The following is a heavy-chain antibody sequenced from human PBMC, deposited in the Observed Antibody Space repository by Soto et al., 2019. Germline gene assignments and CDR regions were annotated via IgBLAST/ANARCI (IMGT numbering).Heavy chain of an antibody. D-gene: IGHD2-2*02. V-gene: IGHV1-18*01. J-gene: IGHJ6*02. CDR2: ISTYNDNT. CDR3: ARAAYCSRTSCYRMDV. CDR1: GYTYSTHG. Sequence: ASVKVSCKASGYTYSTHGINWVRQASGQGLEWMGWISTYNDNTNYAQKFQGRVTMTRDTSTNTAYMELRSLRSDATAVCYCARAAYCSRTSCYRMDVWGHLTTVTVSS.